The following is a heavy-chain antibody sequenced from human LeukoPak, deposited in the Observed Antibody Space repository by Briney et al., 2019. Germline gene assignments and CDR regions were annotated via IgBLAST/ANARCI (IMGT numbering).Heavy chain of an antibody. V-gene: IGHV1-2*02. CDR2: LNPNSGGT. J-gene: IGHJ4*02. CDR1: GYTFTDYY. Sequence: ASVKVSCTASGYTFTDYYMHWVRQAPGQGLEWMGWLNPNSGGTKYAQKFQGRVTMTRDTSISTAYMELSRLRSDDTAVYYCARPYDYYDSSGYYGFGYWGQGTLVTVSS. CDR3: ARPYDYYDSSGYYGFGY. D-gene: IGHD3-22*01.